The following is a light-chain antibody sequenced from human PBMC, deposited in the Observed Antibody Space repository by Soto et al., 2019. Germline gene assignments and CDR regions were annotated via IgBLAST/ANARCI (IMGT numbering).Light chain of an antibody. J-gene: IGKJ1*01. Sequence: DIQMTHSPSTLSSSLGDRVTITCLASQSVSNWLAWYQQKPGKAPNLLIYDVSSLESGVPSRFSGSGSGTEFILTISSLQPDDFATYYCQQYDSYSWTFGQGTKVDIK. V-gene: IGKV1-5*01. CDR2: DVS. CDR3: QQYDSYSWT. CDR1: QSVSNW.